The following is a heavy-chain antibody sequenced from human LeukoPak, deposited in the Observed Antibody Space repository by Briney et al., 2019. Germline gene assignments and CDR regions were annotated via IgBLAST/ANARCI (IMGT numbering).Heavy chain of an antibody. V-gene: IGHV1-2*02. CDR1: GYTFTSYG. J-gene: IGHJ4*02. CDR3: ARSRRWLVKFDY. D-gene: IGHD6-19*01. CDR2: INPNSGGT. Sequence: ASVKVSCKASGYTFTSYGISWGRQAPGQGLEWMGWINPNSGGTNYAQKFQARVTMTRDTSISTAYMALSTLRSDDTAVYYCARSRRWLVKFDYWGQGTLVTVSP.